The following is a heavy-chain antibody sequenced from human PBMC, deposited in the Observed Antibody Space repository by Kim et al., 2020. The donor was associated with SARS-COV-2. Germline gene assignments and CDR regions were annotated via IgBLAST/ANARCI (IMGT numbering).Heavy chain of an antibody. CDR3: SSGLFLRQLALGY. D-gene: IGHD6-6*01. CDR1: GGSFSGYY. Sequence: SETLSLTSAVYGGSFSGYYWCWIRQPPGQGMEWIGEINHSGSTNYNTSLESRVTITVDTSKNQFPLKLSPVTAADTAVYYCSSGLFLRQLALGYWGQGTLVTVSS. CDR2: INHSGST. J-gene: IGHJ4*02. V-gene: IGHV4-34*01.